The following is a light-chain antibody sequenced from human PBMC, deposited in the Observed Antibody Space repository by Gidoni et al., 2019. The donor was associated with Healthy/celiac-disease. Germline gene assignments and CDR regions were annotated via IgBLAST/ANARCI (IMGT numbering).Light chain of an antibody. CDR3: AAWDDSLSGPHWV. CDR2: RNN. J-gene: IGLJ3*02. Sequence: QTVLTQPPSASGTPGQRGTISCSGSSSNIGSNYVYWYQQLPGTAPKLLIYRNNQRPSGVPDRFSGSKSGTSASLAISGLRSEDEADYYCAAWDDSLSGPHWVFGGGTKLTVL. V-gene: IGLV1-47*01. CDR1: SSNIGSNY.